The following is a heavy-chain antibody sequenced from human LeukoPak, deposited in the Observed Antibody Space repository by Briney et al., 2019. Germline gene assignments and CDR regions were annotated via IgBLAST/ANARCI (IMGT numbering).Heavy chain of an antibody. J-gene: IGHJ3*02. CDR3: TRDNYYDSSDKPLTGFDI. CDR2: IFKAGSNK. Sequence: PGRSLRLSCAASGFTFSRYAMHWVRQAPGKGLELVALIFKAGSNKYYADSVKGRFSISRDNSKNTLYLQMNCLRAEDTAVYYCTRDNYYDSSDKPLTGFDIWGQGAMVTVSS. V-gene: IGHV3-30-3*01. D-gene: IGHD3-22*01. CDR1: GFTFSRYA.